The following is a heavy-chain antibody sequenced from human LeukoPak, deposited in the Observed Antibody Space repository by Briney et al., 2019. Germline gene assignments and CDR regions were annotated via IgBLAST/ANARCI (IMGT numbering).Heavy chain of an antibody. V-gene: IGHV4-4*07. D-gene: IGHD6-13*01. CDR2: IHTSGST. J-gene: IGHJ6*03. CDR3: ARTPSAGQYYYYYYYMDV. CDR1: GGSISNYH. Sequence: SETLSLTCTVSGGSISNYHWSWIRQPAGKGLEWIGQIHTSGSTNYNPSLKSRVTISVDTSKNQFSLKLSSVTAADTAVYYCARTPSAGQYYYYYYYMDVWGKGTTVTVSS.